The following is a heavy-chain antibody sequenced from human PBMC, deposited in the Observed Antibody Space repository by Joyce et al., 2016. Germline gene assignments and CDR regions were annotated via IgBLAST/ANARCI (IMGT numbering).Heavy chain of an antibody. V-gene: IGHV3-73*02. CDR3: SNYDLWSGYSPSRDV. CDR1: GFTLSGSS. Sequence: EVQLVESGGGLVQPGGSLKLSCAVSGFTLSGSSVHWVRQASGKGLEWVCRSRSKANGDATAYAASVKGRFSISRDDSKNTAYLQRNSLKTEDTAVYYCSNYDLWSGYSPSRDVWGQGSTVTVSS. J-gene: IGHJ6*02. D-gene: IGHD3-3*01. CDR2: SRSKANGDAT.